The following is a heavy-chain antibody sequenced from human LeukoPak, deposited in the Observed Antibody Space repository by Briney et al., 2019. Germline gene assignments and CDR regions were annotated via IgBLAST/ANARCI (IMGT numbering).Heavy chain of an antibody. CDR2: INSDGSST. D-gene: IGHD3-16*01. Sequence: TGGSLRLSCAASGFTFSNYWMHWVHQAPGKGLVWVSRINSDGSSTSYADSVKGRFTISRDNAKNTLYLQMNSLRAEDTAVYFCARSGGGFFDYWGQGTLVTVSS. V-gene: IGHV3-74*01. J-gene: IGHJ4*02. CDR3: ARSGGGFFDY. CDR1: GFTFSNYW.